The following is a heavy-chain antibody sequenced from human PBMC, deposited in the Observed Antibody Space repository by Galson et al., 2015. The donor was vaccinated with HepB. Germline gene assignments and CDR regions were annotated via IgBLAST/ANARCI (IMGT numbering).Heavy chain of an antibody. Sequence: SLRLSCAASGFMFSNYEMTWVRQAPGKGLEWVSSISRSSSYIFYADSMKGRFTISRDNAKNTLYLQMTSLRVEDTAVYYCARVISSGLWNWFDPWGQGTLVIVSS. CDR3: ARVISSGLWNWFDP. J-gene: IGHJ5*02. V-gene: IGHV3-21*01. D-gene: IGHD4/OR15-4a*01. CDR2: ISRSSSYI. CDR1: GFMFSNYE.